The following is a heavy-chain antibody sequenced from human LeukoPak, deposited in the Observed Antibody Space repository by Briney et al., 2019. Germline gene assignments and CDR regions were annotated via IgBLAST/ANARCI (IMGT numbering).Heavy chain of an antibody. CDR3: ARVNFNPDY. CDR2: IHHSGST. D-gene: IGHD1-14*01. V-gene: IGHV4-38-2*02. CDR1: GYSISRGYH. J-gene: IGHJ4*02. Sequence: SETLSLTCTVSGYSISRGYHWGWIRQPPGRGLEWIGSIHHSGSTYYNPSLKSRFTMSAGTSKNQFSLKLDSVTAADTAVYYCARVNFNPDYWGQGTLVTVSS.